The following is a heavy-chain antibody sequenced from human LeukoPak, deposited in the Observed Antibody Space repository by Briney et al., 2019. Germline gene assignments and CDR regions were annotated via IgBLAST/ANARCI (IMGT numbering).Heavy chain of an antibody. J-gene: IGHJ4*02. CDR1: GGSISSSSYC. Sequence: PSETLSLTCTVSGGSISSSSYCWGWIRQPPGKGLEWIGSIYYSGSTYYNPSLKGRVTISVDTSKNQFSLKLSPVTDADTAVYYCARHLLLWFRAAYFDYWGQGTLVTVSS. CDR2: IYYSGST. V-gene: IGHV4-39*01. D-gene: IGHD3-10*01. CDR3: ARHLLLWFRAAYFDY.